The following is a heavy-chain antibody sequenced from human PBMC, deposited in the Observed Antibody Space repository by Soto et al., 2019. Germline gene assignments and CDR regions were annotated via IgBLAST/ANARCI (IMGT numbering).Heavy chain of an antibody. Sequence: LRLSCAASGFNVNSDYMNWVRQTPGKGLEWVASIYSGETTYYADSVRGRFTISSDKSKNTLYFQLSSLRIEDTAVYYCTRDGRGLGRLSLFEYWGQGVLVTV. J-gene: IGHJ4*02. CDR1: GFNVNSDY. D-gene: IGHD2-21*02. CDR3: TRDGRGLGRLSLFEY. V-gene: IGHV3-53*01. CDR2: IYSGETT.